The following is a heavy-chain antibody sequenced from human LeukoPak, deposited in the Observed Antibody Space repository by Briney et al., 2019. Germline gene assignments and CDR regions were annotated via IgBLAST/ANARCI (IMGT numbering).Heavy chain of an antibody. D-gene: IGHD3-16*01. J-gene: IGHJ4*02. CDR3: VRGYDDSRDWFDY. V-gene: IGHV3-7*01. CDR1: GFTFSTYW. Sequence: GGSLRLSCAASGFTFSTYWMSWVRQTPEKGLEWVANIKHDGSEKYYVDSVKGRFTISRDNAKNSLYLQMNSLRAEDTAVYYCVRGYDDSRDWFDYWGQGTLVTVSS. CDR2: IKHDGSEK.